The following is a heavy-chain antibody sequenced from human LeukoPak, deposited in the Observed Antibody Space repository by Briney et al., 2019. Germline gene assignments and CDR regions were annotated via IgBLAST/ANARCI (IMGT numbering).Heavy chain of an antibody. V-gene: IGHV4-61*02. CDR1: GGSISSGSYY. CDR2: IYTSGST. J-gene: IGHJ4*02. Sequence: SQTLSLTCTVSGGSISSGSYYWSWIRQPAGKGLEWIGRIYTSGSTYYNPSLKSRVTISVDTSKNQFSLKLSSVTAADTAVYYCARVDSSGYYPNFDYWGQGTLVTVSS. CDR3: ARVDSSGYYPNFDY. D-gene: IGHD3-22*01.